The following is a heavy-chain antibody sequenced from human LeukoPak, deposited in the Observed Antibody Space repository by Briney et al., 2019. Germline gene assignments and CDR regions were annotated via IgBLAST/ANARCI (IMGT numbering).Heavy chain of an antibody. CDR3: ASTTDCTNGVCYNY. Sequence: ASVKVSCKASGYTFTGYYVHWVRQAPGQGLEWMGWINPNSGGTNYAQKFQGRVTMTRDTSISTAYMELSRLRSDDTAVYYCASTTDCTNGVCYNYWGQGTLVTVSS. CDR2: INPNSGGT. CDR1: GYTFTGYY. V-gene: IGHV1-2*02. J-gene: IGHJ4*02. D-gene: IGHD2-8*01.